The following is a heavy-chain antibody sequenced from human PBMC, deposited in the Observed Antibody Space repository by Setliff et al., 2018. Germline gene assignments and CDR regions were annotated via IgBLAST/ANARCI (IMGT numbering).Heavy chain of an antibody. Sequence: TLSLTCTVSGGSMSSGPNYWSWIRQPAGRGLEWVGRVYSSVYSSGITSYNPSLKSRVTISMDTSKNQFSLGLTSVTAADTAVYYCARESAGDESVRHLYYTDVWGRGTTVTVSS. J-gene: IGHJ6*03. CDR3: ARESAGDESVRHLYYTDV. CDR2: VYSSVYSSGIT. CDR1: GGSMSSGPNY. V-gene: IGHV4-61*02. D-gene: IGHD1-1*01.